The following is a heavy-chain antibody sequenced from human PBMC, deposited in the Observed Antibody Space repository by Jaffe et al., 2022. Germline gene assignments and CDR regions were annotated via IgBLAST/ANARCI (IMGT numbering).Heavy chain of an antibody. CDR1: GGTFSSYA. CDR2: IIPIFGTA. J-gene: IGHJ6*03. Sequence: QVQLVQSGAEVKKPGSSVKVSCKASGGTFSSYAISWVRQAPGQGLEWMGGIIPIFGTANYAQKFQGRVTITTDESTSTAYMELSSLRSEDTAVYYCARGLYSGSYYGSGPYYYYYYMDVWGKGTTVTVSS. V-gene: IGHV1-69*05. CDR3: ARGLYSGSYYGSGPYYYYYYMDV. D-gene: IGHD1-26*01.